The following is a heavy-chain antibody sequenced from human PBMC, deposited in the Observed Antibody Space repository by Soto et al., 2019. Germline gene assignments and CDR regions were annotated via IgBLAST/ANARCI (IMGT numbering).Heavy chain of an antibody. D-gene: IGHD2-15*01. J-gene: IGHJ6*02. CDR2: IYHSGST. Sequence: PSETLSLTCAVSGGSISSGGYSWILIRQPPGKGLEWIGYIYHSGSTYYNPSLKSRVTISVDRSKNQFSLKLSSVTAADTAVYYCARALGYCSGGSCYPHYYGMDVWGQGTTVTVSS. CDR3: ARALGYCSGGSCYPHYYGMDV. V-gene: IGHV4-30-2*01. CDR1: GGSISSGGYS.